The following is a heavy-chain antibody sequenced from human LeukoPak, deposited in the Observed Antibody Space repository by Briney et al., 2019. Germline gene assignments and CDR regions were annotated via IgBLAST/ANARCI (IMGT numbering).Heavy chain of an antibody. CDR2: INHSGST. CDR3: ARDNRGYSYGRGYNYYYYMDV. V-gene: IGHV4-34*01. Sequence: SETLSLTCAVYGGSFNGYYWSWIRQPPGKGLEWIGEINHSGSTNYNPSLKSRVTISLDTSKNQFSLRLNSVTAADTAMYFCARDNRGYSYGRGYNYYYYMDVWGEGTTVIVSS. J-gene: IGHJ6*03. D-gene: IGHD5-18*01. CDR1: GGSFNGYY.